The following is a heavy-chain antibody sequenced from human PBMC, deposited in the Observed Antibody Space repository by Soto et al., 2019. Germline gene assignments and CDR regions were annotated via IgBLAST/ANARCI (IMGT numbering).Heavy chain of an antibody. D-gene: IGHD6-6*01. V-gene: IGHV4-59*08. CDR2: IYYSGST. CDR3: ARVSSSYYYYGMDV. CDR1: GGSNSSYY. Sequence: SETLSLTCTVSGGSNSSYYWSWIRQPPGKGLEWIGYIYYSGSTNYNPSLKSRVTISVDTSKNQFSLKLSSVTAADTAVYYCARVSSSYYYYGMDVWGQGTTVTVSS. J-gene: IGHJ6*02.